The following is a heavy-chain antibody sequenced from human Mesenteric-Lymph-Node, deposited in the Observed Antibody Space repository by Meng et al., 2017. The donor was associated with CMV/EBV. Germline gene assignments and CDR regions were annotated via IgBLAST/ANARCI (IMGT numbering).Heavy chain of an antibody. CDR1: GFTFSSYG. V-gene: IGHV3-33*03. Sequence: GGSLRLSCAASGFTFSSYGMHWVRQGPGKGLQWVAFVWYEGSIKYYADSVKGRFTISRDNAKNSLYLEMNSLRVEDTAVYYCARRYFDLWGRGTLVTVSS. CDR3: ARRYFDL. CDR2: VWYEGSIK. J-gene: IGHJ2*01.